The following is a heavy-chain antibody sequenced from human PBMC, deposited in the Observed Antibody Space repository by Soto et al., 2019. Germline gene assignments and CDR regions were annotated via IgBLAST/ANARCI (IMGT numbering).Heavy chain of an antibody. CDR1: GFTFSSYW. Sequence: GGSLRLSCAASGFTFSSYWMSWVRQAPGKGLEWVANIKQDGSEKYYVDSVKGRFTISRDNAKNSLYLQMNSLRAEDTAVYYRARENSGYDFRAFDIWGQGTMVTVSS. CDR2: IKQDGSEK. J-gene: IGHJ3*02. CDR3: ARENSGYDFRAFDI. V-gene: IGHV3-7*01. D-gene: IGHD5-12*01.